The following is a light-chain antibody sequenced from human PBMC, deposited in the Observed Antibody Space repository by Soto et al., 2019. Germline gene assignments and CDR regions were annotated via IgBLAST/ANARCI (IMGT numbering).Light chain of an antibody. J-gene: IGLJ2*01. CDR3: SSYAGSHTLV. CDR2: DVT. Sequence: QSALTQPPSASGSPGQSVTISCTGTSSDIGGYNFVSWYQQYPGKAPRLMIYDVTKRPSGVPDRFSGSKSGNTASLTVSGLQAEDEADYYCSSYAGSHTLVFGEGTKLTVL. CDR1: SSDIGGYNF. V-gene: IGLV2-8*01.